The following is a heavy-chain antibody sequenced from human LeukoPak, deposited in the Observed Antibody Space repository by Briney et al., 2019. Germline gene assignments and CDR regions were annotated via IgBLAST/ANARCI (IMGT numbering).Heavy chain of an antibody. CDR1: GYTFTSYY. CDR3: ARHRPFITMVRGVTPPTGMDV. J-gene: IGHJ6*04. D-gene: IGHD3-10*01. Sequence: GASVKVSCTRSGYTFTSYYMDWVRQAPGQGLEWMGIINPSGGSTSYAQKFQGRVTMTRDTSTSPVYMELSSPRSEDTAVCYCARHRPFITMVRGVTPPTGMDVWGKGTTVTVSS. V-gene: IGHV1-46*01. CDR2: INPSGGST.